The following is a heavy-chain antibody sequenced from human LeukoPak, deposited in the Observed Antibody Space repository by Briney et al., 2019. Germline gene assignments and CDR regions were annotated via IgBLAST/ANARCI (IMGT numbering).Heavy chain of an antibody. CDR2: ISGSGATI. CDR1: GFTFSDYY. V-gene: IGHV3-11*01. CDR3: ARDSFYYYGMDV. Sequence: PGGSLRLSCAASGFTFSDYYMTWIRQAPGKGLEWVSYISGSGATIYYADSVKGRFTISRDNAKNSLHPQMNSLRAEDTAVYYCARDSFYYYGMDVWGQGTTVTVSS. J-gene: IGHJ6*02.